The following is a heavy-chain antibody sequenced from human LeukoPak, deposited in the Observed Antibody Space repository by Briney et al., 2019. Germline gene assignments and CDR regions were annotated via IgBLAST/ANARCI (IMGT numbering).Heavy chain of an antibody. J-gene: IGHJ4*02. V-gene: IGHV3-30*02. CDR3: AKDHDYFPGAGY. D-gene: IGHD2-8*02. CDR2: IRYDGSNK. Sequence: PGGSLRLSCAASGFTFSSYGMHWVRQAPGKGLEWVAFIRYDGSNKYYADSVKGRFTISRDNSKNTLYLQMNSLRAEDTAVYYCAKDHDYFPGAGYWGQGTLVTVSS. CDR1: GFTFSSYG.